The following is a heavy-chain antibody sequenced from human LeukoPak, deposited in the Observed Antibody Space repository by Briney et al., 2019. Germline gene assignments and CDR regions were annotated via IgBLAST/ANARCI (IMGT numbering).Heavy chain of an antibody. V-gene: IGHV4-59*01. J-gene: IGHJ4*02. CDR3: ARGLRDFWSGYYGTEFDY. CDR2: IYYSGST. Sequence: PSETLSLTCTVSGGSINNYYWSWIRQPPGKGLEWIGYIYYSGSTNYNPSLKSRVTISVDTSKNQFSLKLSSVTAADTAVYYCARGLRDFWSGYYGTEFDYWGQGTLVTVSS. CDR1: GGSINNYY. D-gene: IGHD3-3*01.